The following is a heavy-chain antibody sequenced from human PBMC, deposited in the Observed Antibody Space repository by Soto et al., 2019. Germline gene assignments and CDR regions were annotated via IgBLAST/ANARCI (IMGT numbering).Heavy chain of an antibody. D-gene: IGHD5-18*01. J-gene: IGHJ5*02. Sequence: PSETLSLTCTVFGGSVSSGDYYWSWMRQPPGKGLEWIGYVYYSGSTNYNPSLKSRVTIPVDTSKNQFSLKLSSVTAGDTAVYYCARIPVDTYMIYWFDPWGQGTLVTVSS. CDR1: GGSVSSGDYY. V-gene: IGHV4-61*08. CDR2: VYYSGST. CDR3: ARIPVDTYMIYWFDP.